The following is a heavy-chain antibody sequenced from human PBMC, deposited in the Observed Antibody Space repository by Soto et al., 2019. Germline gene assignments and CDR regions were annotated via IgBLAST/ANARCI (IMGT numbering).Heavy chain of an antibody. Sequence: GASVKVSCKASGGTFSSYAISWVRQAPGQGLEWMGGIIPIFGTANYAQKFQGRVTITADESTSTAYMELSSLRSEDTAVYYCARDLISSGWANWFEPWDQGTLVTVSS. D-gene: IGHD6-19*01. CDR2: IIPIFGTA. V-gene: IGHV1-69*13. J-gene: IGHJ5*02. CDR1: GGTFSSYA. CDR3: ARDLISSGWANWFEP.